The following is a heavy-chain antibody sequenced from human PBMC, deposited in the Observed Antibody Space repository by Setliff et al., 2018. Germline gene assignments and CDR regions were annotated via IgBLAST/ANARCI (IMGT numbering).Heavy chain of an antibody. Sequence: PSETLSLTCTVSGDSINSRTNYWSWIRQPPGKGLEWIGFIFYSGDTKSNPSLKSRVTMSVDSSKNQFSLKLSSVTAADTAVYYCARGGTYRYFDYWGRGALVTVSS. CDR2: IFYSGDT. CDR3: ARGGTYRYFDY. J-gene: IGHJ4*02. V-gene: IGHV4-61*01. CDR1: GDSINSRTNY.